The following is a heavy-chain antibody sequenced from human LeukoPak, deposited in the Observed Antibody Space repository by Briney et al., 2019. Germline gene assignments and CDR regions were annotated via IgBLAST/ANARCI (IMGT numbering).Heavy chain of an antibody. Sequence: ASVKVSCKVSGYTLTELSMHWVRQAPGKGLEWMGGFDPEDGETIYAQKFQGRVTMTEDTSTDTAYMELSSLRSEDTAVYYCATGVVGATTYFRIPDRIHWGQGTLVTVSS. V-gene: IGHV1-24*01. J-gene: IGHJ4*02. CDR2: FDPEDGET. CDR3: ATGVVGATTYFRIPDRIH. D-gene: IGHD1-26*01. CDR1: GYTLTELS.